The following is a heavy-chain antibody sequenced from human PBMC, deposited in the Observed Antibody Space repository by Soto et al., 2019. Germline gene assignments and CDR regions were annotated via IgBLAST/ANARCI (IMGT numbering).Heavy chain of an antibody. Sequence: SVKVSCKASGGTFSSYTISWVRQAPGQGLEWMGRIIPILGIANYAQKFQGRVTITADKSTSTAYMELSSLRSEDTAVYYCARGSRARYSSSRYLPFDYWCQGTLVTVAS. D-gene: IGHD6-13*01. CDR3: ARGSRARYSSSRYLPFDY. CDR1: GGTFSSYT. J-gene: IGHJ4*02. CDR2: IIPILGIA. V-gene: IGHV1-69*02.